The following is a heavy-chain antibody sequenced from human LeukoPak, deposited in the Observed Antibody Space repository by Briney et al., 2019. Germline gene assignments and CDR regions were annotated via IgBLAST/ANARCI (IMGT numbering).Heavy chain of an antibody. V-gene: IGHV1-46*01. D-gene: IGHD6-13*01. Sequence: ASVKVSCKASGIIFTSYYIHWVRQAPGRGLEWMGKINPSGTITTYAPEYQGRVTVTKDTSTNTVYMELSSLRSDDTAVYYCALIAPPHNWGQGTLVTVSS. CDR2: INPSGTIT. CDR3: ALIAPPHN. CDR1: GIIFTSYY. J-gene: IGHJ4*02.